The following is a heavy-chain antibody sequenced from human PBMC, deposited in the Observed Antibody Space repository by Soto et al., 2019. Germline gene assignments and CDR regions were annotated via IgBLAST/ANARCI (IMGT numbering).Heavy chain of an antibody. CDR2: ILSNGGST. CDR1: GFTFSRYT. Sequence: GGSLRLSCSASGFTFSRYTMHWVRQAPGKGLEYVSAILSNGGSTYYADSVKGRFTISRDNSKNTLYLQMSSLRTEDTAVYYRVKDSIVATTSYFDYWGQGTLVTVSS. CDR3: VKDSIVATTSYFDY. J-gene: IGHJ4*01. V-gene: IGHV3-64D*06. D-gene: IGHD5-12*01.